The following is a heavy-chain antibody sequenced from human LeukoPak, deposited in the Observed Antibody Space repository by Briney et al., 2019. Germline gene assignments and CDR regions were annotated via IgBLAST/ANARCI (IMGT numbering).Heavy chain of an antibody. Sequence: GGSLRLSCVVSGFTFSTMTINWVRQAPGKGPEWISSISSSSSSIYYADSVEGRFTVSRDNAKNSLYLQLNSLRAEDTAVYYCARGDWDYYYYALDVWGKGTTVTVSS. CDR1: GFTFSTMT. CDR2: ISSSSSSI. CDR3: ARGDWDYYYYALDV. V-gene: IGHV3-21*04. J-gene: IGHJ6*04. D-gene: IGHD3-16*01.